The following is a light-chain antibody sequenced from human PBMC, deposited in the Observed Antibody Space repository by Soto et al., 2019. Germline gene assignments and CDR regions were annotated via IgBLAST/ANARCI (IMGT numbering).Light chain of an antibody. Sequence: DIQMTQSPSTLSASVGDRVTITCRASQSISSWLAWYQQKPGKAPKLLIYKASSVESGVTSRFSGSRSGTEFTLTISSLQPDAFATYYCQQYNSYSITFGPGTKVDIK. CDR1: QSISSW. V-gene: IGKV1-5*03. J-gene: IGKJ3*01. CDR3: QQYNSYSIT. CDR2: KAS.